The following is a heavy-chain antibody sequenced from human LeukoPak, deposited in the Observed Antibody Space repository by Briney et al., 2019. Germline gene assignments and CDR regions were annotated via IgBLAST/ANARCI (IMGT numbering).Heavy chain of an antibody. V-gene: IGHV3-33*06. CDR1: GFTFSSYG. CDR3: ANEILGVYYGSSGYYFDY. Sequence: GRSLRLSCAASGFTFSSYGMHWVRQAPGKGLEWVAVIWYDGSNKYYADSVKGRFTISRDNSKNTLYLQMNSLRAEDTAVYYCANEILGVYYGSSGYYFDYWGQGTLVTVSS. J-gene: IGHJ4*02. CDR2: IWYDGSNK. D-gene: IGHD3-22*01.